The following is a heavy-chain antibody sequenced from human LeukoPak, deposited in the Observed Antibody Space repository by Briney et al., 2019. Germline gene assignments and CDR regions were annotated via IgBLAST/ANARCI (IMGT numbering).Heavy chain of an antibody. CDR2: ISYDGSNK. D-gene: IGHD2-2*01. Sequence: GGSLRLSCAASGFTFSIYGMHWVRQAPGKGLEWVAVISYDGSNKYYADSVKGRFTISRDNSKNTLYLQMNSLRAEDTAVYYCAKEGNVVVPAIDYWGQGTLVTVSS. CDR3: AKEGNVVVPAIDY. CDR1: GFTFSIYG. J-gene: IGHJ4*02. V-gene: IGHV3-30*18.